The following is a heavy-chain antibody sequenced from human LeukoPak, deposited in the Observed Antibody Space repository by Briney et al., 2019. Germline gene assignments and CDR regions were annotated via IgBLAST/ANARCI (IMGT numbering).Heavy chain of an antibody. CDR2: IYTSGST. CDR3: ARSYDSSGSDY. J-gene: IGHJ4*02. V-gene: IGHV4-61*02. CDR1: GGSISSGSYY. Sequence: SETLSLTCTVSGGSISSGSYYWSWIRQPAGKGLEWIGRIYTSGSTNYNPSLKSRVTISVDTSKNQFSLKLSSVTAADTAVYYCARSYDSSGSDYWGQGTLVTVSS. D-gene: IGHD3-22*01.